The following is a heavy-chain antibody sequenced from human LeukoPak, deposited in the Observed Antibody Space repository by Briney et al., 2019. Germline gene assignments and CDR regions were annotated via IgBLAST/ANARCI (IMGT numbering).Heavy chain of an antibody. Sequence: SVKVSCKASGDTFSSYAISWVRQAPGQGLEWMGGIIPIFGTANYAQKFQGRVTITADESTSTAYMELSSLRSEDTAVYYCARGRMAGTYVFDYWGQGTLVTVSS. J-gene: IGHJ4*02. V-gene: IGHV1-69*13. CDR3: ARGRMAGTYVFDY. CDR2: IIPIFGTA. D-gene: IGHD6-19*01. CDR1: GDTFSSYA.